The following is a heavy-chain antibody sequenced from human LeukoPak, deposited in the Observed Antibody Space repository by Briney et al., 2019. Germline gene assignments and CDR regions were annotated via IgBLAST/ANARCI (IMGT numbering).Heavy chain of an antibody. J-gene: IGHJ4*02. D-gene: IGHD3-22*01. CDR1: GFSLSTSGVG. V-gene: IGHV2-5*01. Sequence: SGPTLVNPTQTLTLTCTFSGFSLSTSGVGVGWIRQPPGKALEWLALIYWNDDKRYSPSLKSRLTITKDTSKNQVVLTMTNMDPVDTATYYCAHRGYYDSSGYYSFDYWGQGTLVTVSS. CDR2: IYWNDDK. CDR3: AHRGYYDSSGYYSFDY.